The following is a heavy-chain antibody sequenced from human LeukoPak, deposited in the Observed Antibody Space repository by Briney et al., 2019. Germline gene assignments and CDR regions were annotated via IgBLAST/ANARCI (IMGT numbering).Heavy chain of an antibody. CDR1: GLTFSDYY. V-gene: IGHV3-11*04. CDR2: ISGRGTPI. J-gene: IGHJ4*02. CDR3: AIQITMIVVEPYFDY. D-gene: IGHD3-22*01. Sequence: GSPRLSSAASGLTFSDYYMTWSRHAPRKGLEWVSSISGRGTPILSADSVKGRVTVSSDNNKNSLFVHMKSLRAEDTAVYYCAIQITMIVVEPYFDYWGQGARVTVSS.